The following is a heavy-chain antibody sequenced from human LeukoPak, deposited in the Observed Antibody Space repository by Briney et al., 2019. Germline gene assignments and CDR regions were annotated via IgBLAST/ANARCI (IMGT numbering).Heavy chain of an antibody. J-gene: IGHJ4*02. CDR2: IKSKTDGGTT. Sequence: GGSLRLSCAASGFTFSNAWMSWVRQAPGKGLEWVGRIKSKTDGGTTDYAAPVKGRFTISRDDSKNTLYLQMNSLKTEDTAVYYCTTDTPYYYDSSGYCTIDYWGQGTLVTVSS. CDR1: GFTFSNAW. D-gene: IGHD3-22*01. CDR3: TTDTPYYYDSSGYCTIDY. V-gene: IGHV3-15*01.